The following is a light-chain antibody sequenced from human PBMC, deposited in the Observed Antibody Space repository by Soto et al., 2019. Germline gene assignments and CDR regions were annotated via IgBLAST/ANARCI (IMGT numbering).Light chain of an antibody. CDR1: RSISNN. J-gene: IGKJ4*01. CDR3: QQYNEWPPLT. CDR2: GAS. V-gene: IGKV3-15*01. Sequence: IVMTQSPATLSASPGERATLSCRASRSISNNVAWYQQKPGQAPRPLLYGASTRATGIPARFSASGFGTEFNLAISSLQSEDFAVYFCQQYNEWPPLTFGGGTKVEI.